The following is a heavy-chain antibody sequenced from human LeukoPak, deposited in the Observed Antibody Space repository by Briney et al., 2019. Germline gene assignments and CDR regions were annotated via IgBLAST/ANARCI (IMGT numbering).Heavy chain of an antibody. J-gene: IGHJ4*02. CDR1: GFPFSSYS. V-gene: IGHV3-48*01. CDR2: IRTNSTTL. D-gene: IGHD3-16*01. CDR3: ARDPALMTTFSGAFDY. Sequence: GGSLRLSCAASGFPFSSYSMNWVRQAPGKGLEWIAHIRTNSTTLSYAGSVQGRFTISKDNAKNTLYLQINSLRAEDTAVYYCARDPALMTTFSGAFDYWGQGTLVTVSS.